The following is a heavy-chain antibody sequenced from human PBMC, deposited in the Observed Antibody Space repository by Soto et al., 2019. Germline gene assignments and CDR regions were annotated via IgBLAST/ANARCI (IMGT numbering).Heavy chain of an antibody. J-gene: IGHJ4*02. D-gene: IGHD1-26*01. CDR2: MNPNSGNT. V-gene: IGHV1-8*01. Sequence: GASVKVSCKASGYSFTIYDINWVLQATGQGLEWMGWMNPNSGNTAYAQKFQGRVTMTRNTSISTAYMELSSLRSDDTAVYYWARREVGTTLDFDYWGQGTLVTVSS. CDR3: ARREVGTTLDFDY. CDR1: GYSFTIYD.